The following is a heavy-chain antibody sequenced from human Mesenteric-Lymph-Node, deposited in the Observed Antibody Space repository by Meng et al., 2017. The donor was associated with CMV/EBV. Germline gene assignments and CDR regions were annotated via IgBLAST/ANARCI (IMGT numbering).Heavy chain of an antibody. D-gene: IGHD5-24*01. CDR3: VRDAGRGHGYNYLGYFDY. CDR1: GFTFNYYW. J-gene: IGHJ4*02. Sequence: ETLSLTCAASGFTFNYYWMHWVRQAPGKGLVWVSTINADGSSTTYADSVKGRFTISRDNAKNTLYLQMDSLRAEDTAVYYCVRDAGRGHGYNYLGYFDYWGQGTQVTVSS. CDR2: INADGSST. V-gene: IGHV3-74*01.